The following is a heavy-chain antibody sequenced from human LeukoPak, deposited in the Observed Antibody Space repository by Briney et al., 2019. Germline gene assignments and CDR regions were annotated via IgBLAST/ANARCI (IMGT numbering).Heavy chain of an antibody. CDR3: ARGGVYSSGSYYLYYFDY. Sequence: SETLSLTCTVSGGSISSYYWSWIRQPPGKGLEWIGYIYYSGSTNYNPSLKSRVTISVDTSKNQFSLKLSSVTAADTAVYYCARGGVYSSGSYYLYYFDYWGQGTLVTVSS. D-gene: IGHD6-19*01. J-gene: IGHJ4*02. CDR1: GGSISSYY. V-gene: IGHV4-59*01. CDR2: IYYSGST.